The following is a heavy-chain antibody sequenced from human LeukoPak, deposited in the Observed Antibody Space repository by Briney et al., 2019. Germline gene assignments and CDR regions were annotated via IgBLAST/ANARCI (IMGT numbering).Heavy chain of an antibody. CDR3: AKDLSSAITSALVLDV. D-gene: IGHD3-22*01. CDR1: GFTFDDYA. J-gene: IGHJ6*02. V-gene: IGHV3-9*01. Sequence: GRSLRLSCKVSGFTFDDYAMHWVRQVPGKGLEWVSGITWNRDNIGYGDSVKGRFTVSRDNVKNVLYLQMRSLRPEDTALYYCAKDLSSAITSALVLDVWGQGTTVIVSS. CDR2: ITWNRDNI.